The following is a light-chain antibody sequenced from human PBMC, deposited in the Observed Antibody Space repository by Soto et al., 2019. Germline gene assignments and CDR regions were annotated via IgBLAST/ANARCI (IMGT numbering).Light chain of an antibody. CDR2: DVS. CDR3: SSYTSSSTLV. Sequence: QSVLTQPASVSGSPGQSITISCTGTSSDVGGYNYVSWCQQHPGKAPKLMIYDVSNRPSGVSNRFSGSKSGNTASLTISGLQAEDEADYYCSSYTSSSTLVFGTGTKVTVL. CDR1: SSDVGGYNY. V-gene: IGLV2-14*01. J-gene: IGLJ1*01.